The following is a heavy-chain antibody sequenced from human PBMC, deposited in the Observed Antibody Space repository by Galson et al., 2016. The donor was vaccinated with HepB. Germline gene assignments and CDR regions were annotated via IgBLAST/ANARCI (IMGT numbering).Heavy chain of an antibody. CDR1: GYIFTSYY. CDR3: ARAPLGGAFDI. CDR2: INPSGGTT. Sequence: SVKVSCKASGYIFTSYYLYWVRQAPGQGLEWMGMINPSGGTTVNTQKFQGRITMTRDTSTTTVDMELSSPTFEDTAVYFCARAPLGGAFDIWGQGTMVTVSS. V-gene: IGHV1-46*01. J-gene: IGHJ3*02. D-gene: IGHD3-16*01.